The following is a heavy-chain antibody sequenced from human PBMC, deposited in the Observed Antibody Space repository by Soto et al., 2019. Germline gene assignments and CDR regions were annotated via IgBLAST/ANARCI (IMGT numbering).Heavy chain of an antibody. CDR1: GGTFSSYT. CDR3: ARDSTYYDILTGYQGLDY. D-gene: IGHD3-9*01. CDR2: IIPILGIA. V-gene: IGHV1-69*08. J-gene: IGHJ4*02. Sequence: QVPLVQSGAEVKKPGSSVKVSCKASGGTFSSYTITWVRQAPGQGLEWMGRIIPILGIANYAQKFQGRVTITADKSTSTAYMDLSSLRSEDTAVYYCARDSTYYDILTGYQGLDYWGQGTLVTVSS.